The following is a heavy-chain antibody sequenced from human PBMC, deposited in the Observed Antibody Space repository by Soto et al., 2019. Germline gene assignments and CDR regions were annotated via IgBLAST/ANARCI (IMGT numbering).Heavy chain of an antibody. CDR3: ARRDLRSYYYGMDV. D-gene: IGHD4-17*01. CDR2: IYYSGST. CDR1: GGSLSSSRYY. J-gene: IGHJ6*02. V-gene: IGHV4-39*01. Sequence: AETRSLTCTVSGGSLSSSRYYWGWLRLPPGKGLEWIGSIYYSGSTYYNPSLKSRVTISVDTSKNQFSLKLSSVTAADTAVYYCARRDLRSYYYGMDVWGQGTTVTVSS.